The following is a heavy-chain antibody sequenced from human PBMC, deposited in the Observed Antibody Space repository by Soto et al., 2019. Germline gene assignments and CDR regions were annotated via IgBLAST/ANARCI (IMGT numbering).Heavy chain of an antibody. D-gene: IGHD3-3*01. CDR3: AKNYDFWSGYLNWFDP. Sequence: GGSLRLSCAASGFTFSSYAMHWVRQAPGKGLEWVAVISYDGSNKYYADSVKGRLTISRDNSKNTLYLQMNSLRAEDTAVYYCAKNYDFWSGYLNWFDPWGQGTLVTVSS. CDR1: GFTFSSYA. CDR2: ISYDGSNK. J-gene: IGHJ5*02. V-gene: IGHV3-30-3*02.